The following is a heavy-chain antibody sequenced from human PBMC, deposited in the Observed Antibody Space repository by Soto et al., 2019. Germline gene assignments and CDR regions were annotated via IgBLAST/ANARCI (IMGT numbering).Heavy chain of an antibody. J-gene: IGHJ4*02. CDR1: GGSISSGGYS. CDR3: ARDYCNNGVCSPFDY. V-gene: IGHV4-30-2*01. CDR2: IYHSGST. D-gene: IGHD2-8*01. Sequence: SETLSLTCAVSGGSISSGGYSWSWIRQPPGKGLEWIGYIYHSGSTYYNPSLKSRVTISVDRSKNQFSLKLSSVTAADTAVYYCARDYCNNGVCSPFDYWGQGTLVTVSS.